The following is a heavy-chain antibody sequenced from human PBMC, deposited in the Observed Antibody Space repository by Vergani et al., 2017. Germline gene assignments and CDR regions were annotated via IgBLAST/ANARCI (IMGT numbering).Heavy chain of an antibody. Sequence: QVQLVESGGGLVKPGGSLRLSCAASGFTFSDYYMSWIRQAPGKGLEWVSYISSSGSTIYYAASVKGRFTITRDNAKNSLYLPMNSLRAEDTAVYYCERARGYSYGNAFLFGYWGQGTLVTVSS. J-gene: IGHJ4*02. CDR3: ERARGYSYGNAFLFGY. CDR1: GFTFSDYY. V-gene: IGHV3-11*01. CDR2: ISSSGSTI. D-gene: IGHD5-18*01.